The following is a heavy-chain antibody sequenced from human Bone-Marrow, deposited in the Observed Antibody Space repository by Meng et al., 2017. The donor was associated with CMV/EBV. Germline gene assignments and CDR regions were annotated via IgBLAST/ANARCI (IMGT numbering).Heavy chain of an antibody. V-gene: IGHV1-2*02. J-gene: IGHJ4*02. D-gene: IGHD3-9*01. CDR3: ARGQQKRDILTGPCDY. CDR2: INSNSGGK. Sequence: ASVKVSCKASGYTFTGYYIHWVRQAPGQGLEWMGWINSNSGGKNYAQKFQGRVTMTRDTSISTAYMEVSRLRFDDTAVYYCARGQQKRDILTGPCDYWGQGSLVTVSS. CDR1: GYTFTGYY.